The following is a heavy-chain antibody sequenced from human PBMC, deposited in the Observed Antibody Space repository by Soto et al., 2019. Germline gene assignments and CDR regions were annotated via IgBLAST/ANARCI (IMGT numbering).Heavy chain of an antibody. CDR3: ARWGTTGGFDL. J-gene: IGHJ4*02. D-gene: IGHD3-16*01. CDR2: TSYDGNNK. Sequence: QVQLVESGGGVVQPGTSLRLSCAASGFRFKSFVMHWVRQAPGKGLEWVAFTSYDGNNKDYGDSVKGRFTVSRDNSQNTLYLQMDFLRPEDTALYYCARWGTTGGFDLWGQGTLVSVSS. CDR1: GFRFKSFV. V-gene: IGHV3-30*19.